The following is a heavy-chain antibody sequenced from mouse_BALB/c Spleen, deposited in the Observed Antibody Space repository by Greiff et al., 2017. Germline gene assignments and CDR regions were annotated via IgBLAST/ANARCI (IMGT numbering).Heavy chain of an antibody. CDR2: IDTSDSYT. Sequence: QVQLKQPGAELVMPGASVKMSCKASGYTFTDYWMHWVKQRPGQGLEWIGAIDTSDSYTSYNQKFKGKATLTVDESSSTAYMQLSSLTSEDSAVYPPYDYDDPAWFAYWGQGTLVTVSA. CDR1: GYTFTDYW. CDR3: YDYDDPAWFAY. D-gene: IGHD2-4*01. V-gene: IGHV1-69*01. J-gene: IGHJ3*01.